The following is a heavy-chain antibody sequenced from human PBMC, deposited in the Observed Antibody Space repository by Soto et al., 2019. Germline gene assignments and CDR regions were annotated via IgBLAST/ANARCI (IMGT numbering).Heavy chain of an antibody. D-gene: IGHD2-21*01. Sequence: GGSLRLSCAASGFTFSSYAMSWVRQAPGKGLEWVSAISGSGGSTYYADSVKGRFTISRDNSKNTLYLQMNSLRAEDTAVYYCAKDHSLRRCFPPSDYWGQGTLVTVSS. J-gene: IGHJ4*02. V-gene: IGHV3-23*01. CDR2: ISGSGGST. CDR1: GFTFSSYA. CDR3: AKDHSLRRCFPPSDY.